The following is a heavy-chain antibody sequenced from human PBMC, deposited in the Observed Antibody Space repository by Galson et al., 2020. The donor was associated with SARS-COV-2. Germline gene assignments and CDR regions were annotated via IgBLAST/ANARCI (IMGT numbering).Heavy chain of an antibody. D-gene: IGHD3-22*01. CDR3: ARQGVNMKVLVTVPGWYFDL. CDR2: VSPSATT. Sequence: SETPSLTSTVSAYSLSTPNSWGRARQPPGRQLERTGSVSPSATTYYNPSLKTRGNLTVDTSKNQFSLRLDSVTAADTALYYCARQGVNMKVLVTVPGWYFDLWGRGTLVTVSS. CDR1: AYSLSTPNS. V-gene: IGHV4-38-2*02. J-gene: IGHJ2*01.